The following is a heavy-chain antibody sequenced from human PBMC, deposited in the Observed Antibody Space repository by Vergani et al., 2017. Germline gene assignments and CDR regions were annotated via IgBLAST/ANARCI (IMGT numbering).Heavy chain of an antibody. CDR1: GFTFSACP. J-gene: IGHJ4*02. V-gene: IGHV3-23*01. CDR2: ISARYPST. CDR3: AKDLSYSTAWPHFDS. D-gene: IGHD4-11*01. Sequence: EVQLLQSGGGVIQPGGSVRLSCAASGFTFSACPMTWVRQAPGKGLEWVSAISARYPSTYYADSVKGRFTISRDNSKNMLYLQMNSLRAEDTAMYFCAKDLSYSTAWPHFDSRGQGTLVTVSS.